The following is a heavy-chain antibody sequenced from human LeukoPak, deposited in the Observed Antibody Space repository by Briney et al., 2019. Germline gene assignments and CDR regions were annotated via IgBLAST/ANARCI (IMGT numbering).Heavy chain of an antibody. CDR3: ASSRTAMANDAFDI. D-gene: IGHD5-18*01. CDR1: GVSISSYY. CDR2: IYYSGST. V-gene: IGHV4-59*01. Sequence: SVTLSLTCTVSGVSISSYYWSWIRQPPGKGLVWIRYIYYSGSTNYNTSLKSRITISVDTSKTQFSVKRSSVTAADTAVYYCASSRTAMANDAFDIWGQGTMVTVSS. J-gene: IGHJ3*02.